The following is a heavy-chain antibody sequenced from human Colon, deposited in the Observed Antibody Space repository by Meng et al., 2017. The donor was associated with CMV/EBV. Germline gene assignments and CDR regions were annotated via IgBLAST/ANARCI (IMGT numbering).Heavy chain of an antibody. J-gene: IGHJ4*02. D-gene: IGHD2-2*01. V-gene: IGHV3-30*04. Sequence: TLSSFAMHWGRQAPGKGLEWVAVISYDGSSKYYADSVKGRFTIASDNSKNTLYLQMNGLRAEDTAVYYCARDHYCSSTSCQPVLFDYWGQGTLVTVSS. CDR2: ISYDGSSK. CDR1: TLSSFA. CDR3: ARDHYCSSTSCQPVLFDY.